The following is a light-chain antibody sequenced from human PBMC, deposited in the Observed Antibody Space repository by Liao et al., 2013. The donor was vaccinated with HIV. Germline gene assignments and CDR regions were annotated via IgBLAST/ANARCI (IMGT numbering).Light chain of an antibody. CDR1: KLGDKY. Sequence: SYELTQPPSVSVSPGQTASITCSGDKLGDKYACWYQQKPGQSPVLVIYQDNKRPSGIPERFSGSNSWHTATLTISGTQALDEADYYCQAWDSSTWVFGGGTKLTVL. CDR3: QAWDSSTWV. J-gene: IGLJ3*02. V-gene: IGLV3-1*01. CDR2: QDN.